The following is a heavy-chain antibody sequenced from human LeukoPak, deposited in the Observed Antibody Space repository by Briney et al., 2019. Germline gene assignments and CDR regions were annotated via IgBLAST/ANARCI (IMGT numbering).Heavy chain of an antibody. J-gene: IGHJ1*01. CDR3: AKYFASGSYYKLPH. CDR1: GFTFSSYA. Sequence: GGSLRLSCAASGFTFSSYAMSWVRQAPGKGLEWVSAISGSGAYTYYADSVKGRFTISRDNSKNTLYLQMNSLRAEDTAVYYCAKYFASGSYYKLPHWGQGTLVTVSS. D-gene: IGHD3-10*01. V-gene: IGHV3-23*01. CDR2: ISGSGAYT.